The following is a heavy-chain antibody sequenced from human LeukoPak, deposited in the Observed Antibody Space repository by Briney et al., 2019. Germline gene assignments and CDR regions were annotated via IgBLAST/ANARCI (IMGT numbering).Heavy chain of an antibody. CDR2: INPSDGST. V-gene: IGHV1-46*01. CDR1: GYTFTSYY. J-gene: IGHJ6*02. Sequence: GASVKVSCKASGYTFTSYYMHWVRQAPGQGLEWMGIINPSDGSTSYAQKFQGRVTMTRDTSTSTVYMELSSLRSEDTAVYYCARDCYDFWSGYYDPLGYYYYGMDVWGQGTTVTVSS. CDR3: ARDCYDFWSGYYDPLGYYYYGMDV. D-gene: IGHD3-3*01.